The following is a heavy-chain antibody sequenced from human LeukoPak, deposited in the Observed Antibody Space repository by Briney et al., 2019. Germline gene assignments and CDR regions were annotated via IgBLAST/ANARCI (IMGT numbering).Heavy chain of an antibody. Sequence: SETLSLTCTVSGGSISSGSYYWSWIRQPPGKGLEWIGYIYYSGSTNYNPSLKSRVTISVDTSRNQFSLKLSSVTAADTAVYYCARDGRFGAFDIWGQGTMVTVSS. J-gene: IGHJ3*02. CDR1: GGSISSGSYY. V-gene: IGHV4-61*01. CDR3: ARDGRFGAFDI. D-gene: IGHD3-16*01. CDR2: IYYSGST.